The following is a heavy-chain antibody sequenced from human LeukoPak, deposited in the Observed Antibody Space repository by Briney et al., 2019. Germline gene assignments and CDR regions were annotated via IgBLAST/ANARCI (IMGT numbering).Heavy chain of an antibody. J-gene: IGHJ5*02. D-gene: IGHD6-19*01. V-gene: IGHV4-34*01. CDR3: ARGKNTGWFTGYFGP. CDR1: GESFSGYY. Sequence: SETLSLTCAVFGESFSGYYWNWIRQLPGKGLEWIGEVYHTGSTKYNPSLESRVIMSVDTSKNQFSLKLSSVTAADTAVYYCARGKNTGWFTGYFGPWGQGSLVTVSS. CDR2: VYHTGST.